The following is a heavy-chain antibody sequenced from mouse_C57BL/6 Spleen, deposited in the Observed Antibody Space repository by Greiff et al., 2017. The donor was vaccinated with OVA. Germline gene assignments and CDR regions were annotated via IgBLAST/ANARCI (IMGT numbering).Heavy chain of an antibody. CDR3: ARVRGNSYFDV. Sequence: QVQLQQSGPELVKPGASVKISCKASGYAFSSSWMNWVKQRPGKGLEWIGRIYPGDGDTNYNGKFKGKATLTADKSSSTAYMQLSSLTSEDSAVYFCARVRGNSYFDVWGTGTTVTVSS. D-gene: IGHD2-14*01. J-gene: IGHJ1*03. V-gene: IGHV1-82*01. CDR2: IYPGDGDT. CDR1: GYAFSSSW.